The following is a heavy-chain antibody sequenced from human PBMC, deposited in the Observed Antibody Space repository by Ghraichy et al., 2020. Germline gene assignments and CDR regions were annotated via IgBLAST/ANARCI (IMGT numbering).Heavy chain of an antibody. J-gene: IGHJ4*02. CDR3: SAHYGSNWFDY. D-gene: IGHD1-20*01. CDR2: ISTTSDNI. V-gene: IGHV3-48*02. Sequence: GGSLRLSCTASGFTFSSYTMTWVRQAPGKGLEWLSYISTTSDNIFYADSLKGRFTASRDNAKNLLYLQMNSLRDEDTAVYYCSAHYGSNWFDYWGQGTLVTVSA. CDR1: GFTFSSYT.